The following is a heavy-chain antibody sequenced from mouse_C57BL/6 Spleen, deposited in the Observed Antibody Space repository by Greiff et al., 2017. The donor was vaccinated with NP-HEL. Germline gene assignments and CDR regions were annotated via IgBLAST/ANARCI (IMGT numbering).Heavy chain of an antibody. CDR3: ARHYYYGSSLFDY. J-gene: IGHJ2*01. CDR2: IDPSDSYT. Sequence: QVQLQQPGAELVRPGTSVKLSCKASGYTFTSYWMHWVKQRPGQGLEWIGVIDPSDSYTNYNQKFKGKATLTVDTSSSTAYMQLSSLTSEDSAVYYCARHYYYGSSLFDYGGQGTTLTVSS. CDR1: GYTFTSYW. V-gene: IGHV1-59*01. D-gene: IGHD1-1*01.